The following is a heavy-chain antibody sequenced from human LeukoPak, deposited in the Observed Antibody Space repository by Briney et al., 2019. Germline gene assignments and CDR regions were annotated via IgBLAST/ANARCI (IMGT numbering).Heavy chain of an antibody. V-gene: IGHV1-2*02. CDR1: GYTFTGYY. CDR3: ARGSGSYFGPTGY. J-gene: IGHJ4*02. D-gene: IGHD1-26*01. Sequence: ASVKVFCKASGYTFTGYYVHWVRQAPGQGLEWMGWINPNSGGTNYAQKFQGRVTMTRDTSISTAYMELSRLRSDDTAVYYCARGSGSYFGPTGYWGQGTLVTVSS. CDR2: INPNSGGT.